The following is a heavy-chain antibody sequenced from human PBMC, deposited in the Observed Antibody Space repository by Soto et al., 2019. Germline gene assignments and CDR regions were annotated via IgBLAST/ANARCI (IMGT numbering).Heavy chain of an antibody. CDR1: GFTVSSNY. J-gene: IGHJ5*02. V-gene: IGHV3-66*01. CDR3: AREGHPLNWFDP. CDR2: IYSGGST. Sequence: GGSLRLSCAASGFTVSSNYMSWVRQAPGKGLEWVSVIYSGGSTYYADSVKGRFTISRDNSKNTLYLQMNSLRAEDTAVYYCAREGHPLNWFDPWGQGTPVTVSS.